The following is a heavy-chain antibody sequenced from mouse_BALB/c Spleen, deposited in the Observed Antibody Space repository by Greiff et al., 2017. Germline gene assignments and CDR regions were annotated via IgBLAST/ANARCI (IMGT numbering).Heavy chain of an antibody. CDR2: INPSSGYT. V-gene: IGHV1-4*02. D-gene: IGHD2-14*01. Sequence: QVQLQQSAAELARPGASVKMSCKASGYTFTSYTMHWVKQRPGQGLEWIGYINPSSGYTEYNQKFKDKTTLTADKSSSTAYMQLSSLTSEDYAVFYCARVCGYDVGDAMDYWGQGTSVTVSS. CDR1: GYTFTSYT. CDR3: ARVCGYDVGDAMDY. J-gene: IGHJ4*01.